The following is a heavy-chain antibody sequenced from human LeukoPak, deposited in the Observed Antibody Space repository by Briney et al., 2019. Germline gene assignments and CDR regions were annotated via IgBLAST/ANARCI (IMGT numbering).Heavy chain of an antibody. CDR2: IIPIFGTA. CDR3: ARGPQPHYFDY. J-gene: IGHJ4*02. Sequence: ASVKVSCKASGGTFSSYAISWVRQAPGQGLEWMGGIIPIFGTANYAQKFQGRVTITADESTSTAYMELSSLRSEDTAVYYRARGPQPHYFDYWGQGTLVTVSS. CDR1: GGTFSSYA. V-gene: IGHV1-69*01.